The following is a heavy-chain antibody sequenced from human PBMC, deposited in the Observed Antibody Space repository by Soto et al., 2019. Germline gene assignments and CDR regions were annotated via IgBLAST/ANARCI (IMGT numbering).Heavy chain of an antibody. CDR2: IWYDGSNK. CDR1: GFTFSSYG. V-gene: IGHV3-33*01. J-gene: IGHJ4*02. CDR3: ARGGIRFLEWLFSFDY. Sequence: GGSLRLSCAASGFTFSSYGMHWVRQAPGKGLEWVAVIWYDGSNKYYADSVKGRFTISRDNSKNTLYLQMNSLRAEDTAVYYCARGGIRFLEWLFSFDYWGQGTLVTVSS. D-gene: IGHD3-3*01.